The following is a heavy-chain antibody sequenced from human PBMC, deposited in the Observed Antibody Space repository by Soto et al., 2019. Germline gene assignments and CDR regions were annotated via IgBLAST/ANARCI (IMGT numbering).Heavy chain of an antibody. J-gene: IGHJ5*02. CDR3: AREALWLGGGFAP. CDR1: GFTFSSYG. CDR2: IWSDGSNK. V-gene: IGHV3-33*01. Sequence: QVQLVESGGGVVQPGRSLRLSCAASGFTFSSYGMHWVRQAPGKGLEWVAVIWSDGSNKYYADSVKGRFTISRDNSKNTLYLQMNTLRAEDTAVYYCAREALWLGGGFAPWGQGTLVTVSS. D-gene: IGHD3-10*01.